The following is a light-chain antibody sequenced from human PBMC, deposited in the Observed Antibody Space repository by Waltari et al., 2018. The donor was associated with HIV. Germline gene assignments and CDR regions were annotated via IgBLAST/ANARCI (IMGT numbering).Light chain of an antibody. CDR2: KDR. CDR1: ALPKQY. J-gene: IGLJ1*01. CDR3: QSADSSGTYRV. V-gene: IGLV3-25*03. Sequence: SYELTQPPSVSVSPGQTARITCSGDALPKQYAYWYQQKPGQAPVLGIYKDRERPAGIPERFSGSSSGTTVTLTISGVQAEDEADYYCQSADSSGTYRVFGTGTKVTVL.